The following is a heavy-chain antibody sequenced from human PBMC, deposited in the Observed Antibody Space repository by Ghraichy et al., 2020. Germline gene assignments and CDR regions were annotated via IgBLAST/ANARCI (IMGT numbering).Heavy chain of an antibody. J-gene: IGHJ6*02. CDR2: IYYSGST. Sequence: SETLSLTCTVSGGSISSYYWSWIRQPPGKGLEWIGYIYYSGSTNYNHSLKSRVTISVDTSKNQFSLKLSSVTAADTAVYYCASLDPRPGAAAGTLHYYYGMDVCAQGTTVTVSS. D-gene: IGHD6-13*01. CDR1: GGSISSYY. V-gene: IGHV4-59*01. CDR3: ASLDPRPGAAAGTLHYYYGMDV.